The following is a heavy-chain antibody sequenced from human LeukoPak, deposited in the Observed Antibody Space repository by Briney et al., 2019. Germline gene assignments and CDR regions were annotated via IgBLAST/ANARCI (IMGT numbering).Heavy chain of an antibody. J-gene: IGHJ4*02. CDR3: ARDQEYCGGDCYVDY. CDR1: GYTFTSYG. CDR2: ISAYNGNT. V-gene: IGHV1-18*01. Sequence: ASVKVSCKASGYTFTSYGISWVRQAPGQGLEWMGWISAYNGNTNYAQKFQGRVTMTRDTSISTAYMELSRLRSDDTAVYYCARDQEYCGGDCYVDYWGQGTLVTVSS. D-gene: IGHD2-21*02.